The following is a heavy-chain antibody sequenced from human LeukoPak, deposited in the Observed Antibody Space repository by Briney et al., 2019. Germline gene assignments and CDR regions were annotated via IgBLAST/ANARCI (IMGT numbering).Heavy chain of an antibody. CDR3: LKELSINWYSCDY. V-gene: IGHV3-20*04. D-gene: IGHD6-13*01. CDR2: INWDGTNT. Sequence: PGGSLRLSCAAAGGTTADSGMSWDRQAPGKGLEWVSGINWDGTNTYYAESVKGRFTISRDSAEKSLYLQMNSLRDDDTFFYYSLKELSINWYSCDYWGQGTLVTVSS. J-gene: IGHJ4*02. CDR1: GGTTADSG.